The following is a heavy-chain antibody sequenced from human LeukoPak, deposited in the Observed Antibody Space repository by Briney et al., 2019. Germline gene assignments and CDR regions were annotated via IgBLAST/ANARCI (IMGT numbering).Heavy chain of an antibody. V-gene: IGHV4-31*03. CDR3: ARYYYSTSFDY. J-gene: IGHJ4*02. Sequence: SETLSLTCTVSGGSISSGGYYWSWIRQHPGKGLEWIGYIYYSGSTYYNPSLKSRVTISVDTSKNQLSLKLSSVTAADTAVYYCARYYYSTSFDYWGQGTLVTVSS. D-gene: IGHD6-6*01. CDR2: IYYSGST. CDR1: GGSISSGGYY.